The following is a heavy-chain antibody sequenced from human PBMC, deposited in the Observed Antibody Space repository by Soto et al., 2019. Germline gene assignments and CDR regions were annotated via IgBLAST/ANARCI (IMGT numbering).Heavy chain of an antibody. D-gene: IGHD6-19*01. V-gene: IGHV3-23*01. J-gene: IGHJ6*02. Sequence: EVQLLESGGGLVQPGGSLRLSCAASGFTFSSYAMSWVRQAPGKGLEWVSAISGSGGSTYYADSVKGRFTISRDNSKNTLYLQMNSLRAEDTAVYYCAKFSRSSGWYYYYGMDVWGQGTTVTVSS. CDR1: GFTFSSYA. CDR3: AKFSRSSGWYYYYGMDV. CDR2: ISGSGGST.